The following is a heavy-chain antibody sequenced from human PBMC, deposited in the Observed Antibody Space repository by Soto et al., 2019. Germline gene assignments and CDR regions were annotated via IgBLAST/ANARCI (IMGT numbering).Heavy chain of an antibody. CDR3: ARESEDLTSNFDY. CDR2: ISSTTNYI. CDR1: GFTFTRYS. J-gene: IGHJ4*02. V-gene: IGHV3-21*04. Sequence: GSLRPSCASSGFTFTRYSMNWVRQAPGEGFAWVSYISSTTNYIYYGDSMKGRFTISRDNAKNSLYLEMNSLRAEDTAVYYCARESEDLTSNFDYWGQGTLVTVSS.